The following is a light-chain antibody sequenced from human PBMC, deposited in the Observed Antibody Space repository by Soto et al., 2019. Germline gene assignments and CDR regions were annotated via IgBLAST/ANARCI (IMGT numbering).Light chain of an antibody. CDR1: SSDVGAYNY. Sequence: QSVLTQPPSASGSPGQSVTISSTGTSSDVGAYNYVCWYQQHPGKAPKLIISEVTKRPSGVPDRFSGSKSGNTASLTVTGLQAEDEADYYCSSYAGSNNPWVFGGGTKLTVL. CDR2: EVT. V-gene: IGLV2-8*01. J-gene: IGLJ3*02. CDR3: SSYAGSNNPWV.